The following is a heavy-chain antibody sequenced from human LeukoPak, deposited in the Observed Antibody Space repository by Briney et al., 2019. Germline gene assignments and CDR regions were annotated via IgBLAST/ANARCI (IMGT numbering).Heavy chain of an antibody. CDR2: ISTSGSTI. CDR1: GFTFSDYY. CDR3: ASATRGYSYGSDY. Sequence: GGSLRLSCAASGFTFSDYYMTWIRQAPGKGLEWVSYISTSGSTIYYADSVKGRFTISRDNAKNSLYLQMNSLRAEDTAVYYCASATRGYSYGSDYWGQGTLVTVSS. V-gene: IGHV3-11*01. J-gene: IGHJ4*02. D-gene: IGHD5-18*01.